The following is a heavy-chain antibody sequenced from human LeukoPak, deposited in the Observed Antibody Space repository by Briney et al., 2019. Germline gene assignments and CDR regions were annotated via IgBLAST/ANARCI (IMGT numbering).Heavy chain of an antibody. CDR3: ARDRAMVVGSSWYYDY. CDR2: IWYGGSNK. V-gene: IGHV3-33*01. CDR1: GFSFSSYG. Sequence: PGGSLRLSCAASGFSFSSYGMQWVRQAPGKGLEWVSLIWYGGSNKYYADSVKGRFTISRDNSKNTLYLQMNSLRAEDTALYYCARDRAMVVGSSWYYDYWGQGTLVTVSS. J-gene: IGHJ4*02. D-gene: IGHD5-18*01.